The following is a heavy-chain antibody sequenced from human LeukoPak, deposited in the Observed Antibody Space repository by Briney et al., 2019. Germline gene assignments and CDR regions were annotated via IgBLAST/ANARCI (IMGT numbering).Heavy chain of an antibody. Sequence: GGSLRLSCAASGFTFSSYWMSWVRQAPGKGLEWVANIKQDGSEKYYVDSVKGRFTISRDNAKNSLYLQMNSLRAEDTAAYYCAKYAGPFPGTSAEVNRQWLVTDFWGQGTLVTVSS. CDR2: IKQDGSEK. V-gene: IGHV3-7*01. CDR3: AKYAGPFPGTSAEVNRQWLVTDF. D-gene: IGHD6-19*01. CDR1: GFTFSSYW. J-gene: IGHJ4*02.